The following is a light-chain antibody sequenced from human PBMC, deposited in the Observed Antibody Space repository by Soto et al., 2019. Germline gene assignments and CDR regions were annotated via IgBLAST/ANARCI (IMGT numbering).Light chain of an antibody. CDR2: DVN. J-gene: IGLJ2*01. CDR3: SSYTSSSTLVV. V-gene: IGLV2-14*01. CDR1: SSDVGGYNY. Sequence: QSALTQPASVSGSPGQSITISCTGTSSDVGGYNYVSWYQQQPGKAPKLMIYDVNNRPSGVSNRFSGSKSGNTASLPISGLPAEDDADYYCSSYTSSSTLVVFGGGTKLTVL.